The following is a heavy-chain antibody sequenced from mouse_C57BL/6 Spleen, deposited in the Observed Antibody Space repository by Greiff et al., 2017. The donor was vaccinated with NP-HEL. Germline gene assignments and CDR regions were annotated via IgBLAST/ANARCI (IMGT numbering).Heavy chain of an antibody. CDR1: GYTFTDYN. CDR3: ARDYDLLDY. Sequence: VQLKESGPELVKPGASVKMSCKASGYTFTDYNMHWVKQSHGKSLEWIGYINPNNGGTSYNQKFKGKATLTVNKSSSTAYMELRSLTSEDSAVYYCARDYDLLDYWGQGTTLTVSS. J-gene: IGHJ2*01. D-gene: IGHD2-4*01. CDR2: INPNNGGT. V-gene: IGHV1-22*01.